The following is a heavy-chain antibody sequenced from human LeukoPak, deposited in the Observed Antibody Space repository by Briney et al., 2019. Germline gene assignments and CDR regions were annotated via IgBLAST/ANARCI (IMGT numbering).Heavy chain of an antibody. V-gene: IGHV3-9*01. J-gene: IGHJ6*03. D-gene: IGHD5-12*01. CDR1: GFTFDDYA. CDR3: ARVTTIVATPTFMDV. Sequence: PGRSLRLSCAASGFTFDDYAMHWVRQAPGKGLEWVSGISWNSGSIGYADSVKGRFTISRDNAKNSLYLQMNSLRAEDTAVYFCARVTTIVATPTFMDVWGKGTTVTVSS. CDR2: ISWNSGSI.